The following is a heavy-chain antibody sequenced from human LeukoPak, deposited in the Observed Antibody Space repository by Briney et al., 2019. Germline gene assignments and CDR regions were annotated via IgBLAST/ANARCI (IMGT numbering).Heavy chain of an antibody. J-gene: IGHJ6*03. Sequence: GESLKISCKGSGYSFTSYWIGWVRQMPGKGLEWMGIIYPGDSDTRYSPSFQGQVTISADKSISTAYLQWSSLKASDTAMYYCARRGEILTEDIVDVYYYYMDVWGKGTTVTVSS. CDR1: GYSFTSYW. CDR3: ARRGEILTEDIVDVYYYYMDV. V-gene: IGHV5-51*01. CDR2: IYPGDSDT. D-gene: IGHD2-15*01.